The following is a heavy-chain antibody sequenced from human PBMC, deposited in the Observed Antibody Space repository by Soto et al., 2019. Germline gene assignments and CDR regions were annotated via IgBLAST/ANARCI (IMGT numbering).Heavy chain of an antibody. V-gene: IGHV1-3*01. CDR1: GYTFTSYA. Sequence: ASVKVSCKASGYTFTSYAMHWVRQAPGQRLEWMGWINAGNGNTKYSQKFQGRVTITRDTSASTAYTELSSLRSEDTAVYYCASGGGWHDAFDIWGQGTMVTVSS. CDR2: INAGNGNT. CDR3: ASGGGWHDAFDI. D-gene: IGHD6-19*01. J-gene: IGHJ3*02.